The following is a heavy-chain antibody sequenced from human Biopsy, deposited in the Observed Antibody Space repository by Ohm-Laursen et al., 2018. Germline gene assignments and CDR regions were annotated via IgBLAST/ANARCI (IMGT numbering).Heavy chain of an antibody. J-gene: IGHJ2*01. Sequence: SDTLSLTCAVSGGAIYSYYWSWIRQPPGKALEWIGYIYFTGRTSYNPSLKSRVTMSVNTSKKQFSLRLSSVTAADTAVYYCASAGYNPDWNFDLWGRGTRVTVSS. V-gene: IGHV4-59*07. CDR3: ASAGYNPDWNFDL. CDR1: GGAIYSYY. D-gene: IGHD5-24*01. CDR2: IYFTGRT.